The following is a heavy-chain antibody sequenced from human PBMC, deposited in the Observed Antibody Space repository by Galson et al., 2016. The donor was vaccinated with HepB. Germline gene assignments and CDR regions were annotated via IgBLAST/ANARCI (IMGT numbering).Heavy chain of an antibody. V-gene: IGHV4/OR15-8*01. Sequence: ETLSLTCVVSGDSISNDIWWSWVRQPPGKGLEWIGEIFHSGNANYNPSLKSRVTISADKSKNQLSLTPRSVTAADTAIYYCVRGGTYYLSFWGQGTLVTVSS. CDR1: GDSISNDIW. CDR2: IFHSGNA. D-gene: IGHD1-26*01. J-gene: IGHJ4*02. CDR3: VRGGTYYLSF.